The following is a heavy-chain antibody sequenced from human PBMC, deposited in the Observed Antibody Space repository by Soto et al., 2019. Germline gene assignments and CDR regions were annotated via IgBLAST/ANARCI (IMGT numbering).Heavy chain of an antibody. Sequence: QVQLVESGGGVVQPGRSLRLSCAASGFTFSSYGMHWVRQAPGKGLEWVAVIWYDGSNKYYADSVKGRFTISRDNSKNTLSLQMNSLRAEDTAVYYCARDPSTLRAFDIWGQGTMVTVSS. CDR1: GFTFSSYG. CDR3: ARDPSTLRAFDI. D-gene: IGHD3-16*01. CDR2: IWYDGSNK. J-gene: IGHJ3*02. V-gene: IGHV3-33*01.